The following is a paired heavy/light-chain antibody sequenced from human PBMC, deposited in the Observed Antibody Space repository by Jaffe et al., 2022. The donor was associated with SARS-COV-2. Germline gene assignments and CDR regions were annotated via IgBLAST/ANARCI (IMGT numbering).Light chain of an antibody. J-gene: IGKJ3*01. CDR2: GAS. Sequence: EIVLTQSPGTLSLSPGERATLSCRASQSVSSSYLAWYQQKPGQAPRLLIYGASSRATGIPDRFSGSGSGTDFTLTITRLEPADFAVYYCQQYGGSPFTFGPGTKVDIK. CDR1: QSVSSSY. CDR3: QQYGGSPFT. V-gene: IGKV3-20*01.
Heavy chain of an antibody. CDR2: IWDDGSKK. Sequence: QVQLEESGGGVVQPGRSLRLSCAASGFTFSRYGMHWVRQAPGKGLEWVAVIWDDGSKKDYADTVKGRFIISRDKSKNTLYLQMNSLRAEDTAVYYCARDAHGENHYYYAMDVWGQGTTVTVSS. CDR3: ARDAHGENHYYYAMDV. CDR1: GFTFSRYG. J-gene: IGHJ6*02. V-gene: IGHV3-33*01. D-gene: IGHD3-10*01.